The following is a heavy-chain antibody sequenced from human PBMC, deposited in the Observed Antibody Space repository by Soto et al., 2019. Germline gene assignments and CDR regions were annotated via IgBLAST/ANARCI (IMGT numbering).Heavy chain of an antibody. CDR2: IKSKTDGGTT. CDR1: GFTFSNAW. CDR3: TTGDYYDSSGYYYEGAFDI. V-gene: IGHV3-15*01. J-gene: IGHJ3*02. Sequence: PGGSLRLSCSASGFTFSNAWISWVRPAPGKGLEWVGRIKSKTDGGTTDYAAPVKGRFTISRDDSKNTLYLQMNSLKTEDTAVYYCTTGDYYDSSGYYYEGAFDIWGQGTMVTVSS. D-gene: IGHD3-22*01.